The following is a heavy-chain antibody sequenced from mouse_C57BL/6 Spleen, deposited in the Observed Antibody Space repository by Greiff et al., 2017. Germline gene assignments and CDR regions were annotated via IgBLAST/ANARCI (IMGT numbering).Heavy chain of an antibody. CDR1: GYTFTSYW. CDR3: ARGGSSYDYYAMDY. D-gene: IGHD1-1*01. V-gene: IGHV1-52*01. J-gene: IGHJ4*01. Sequence: VQLQQPGAELVRPGSSVKLSCKASGYTFTSYWMPWVKQRPIQGLEWSGNIDPSDSETHYNQKFKDKATLTVDKSASTAYMQLSNLTSADSAVHDCARGGSSYDYYAMDYWGQGTSVTVSA. CDR2: IDPSDSET.